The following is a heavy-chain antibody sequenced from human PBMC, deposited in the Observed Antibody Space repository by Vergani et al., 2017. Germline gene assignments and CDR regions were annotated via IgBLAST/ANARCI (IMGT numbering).Heavy chain of an antibody. Sequence: QVQLVQSGAEVKKPGASVKVSCKVSGYTLTELSMHWVRPAPGKGLEWMGGFDPEDGETIYAQKFQGRVTMTEDTSTDTAYMELSSLRAEDTALYYCAKGWGYNWNEGPAFDIWGQGTMVTVSS. CDR2: FDPEDGET. D-gene: IGHD1-1*01. V-gene: IGHV1-24*01. CDR1: GYTLTELS. CDR3: AKGWGYNWNEGPAFDI. J-gene: IGHJ3*02.